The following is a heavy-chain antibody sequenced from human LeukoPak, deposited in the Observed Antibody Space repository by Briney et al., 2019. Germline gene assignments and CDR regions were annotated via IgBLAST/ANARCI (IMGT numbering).Heavy chain of an antibody. D-gene: IGHD1-26*01. J-gene: IGHJ6*02. CDR2: ISGSGGST. CDR1: GFTFSSYA. Sequence: GGSLRLSCAASGFTFSSYAMSWVRQAPGKGLEWVSAISGSGGSTYYADSVKGRFTISRDNSKNTLYLRMNSLRAEDTAVYYCAKEMELLRNYYYYGMDVWGQGTTVTVSS. CDR3: AKEMELLRNYYYYGMDV. V-gene: IGHV3-23*01.